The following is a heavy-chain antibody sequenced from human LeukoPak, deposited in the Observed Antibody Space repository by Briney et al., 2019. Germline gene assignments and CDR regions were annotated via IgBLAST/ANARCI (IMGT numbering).Heavy chain of an antibody. Sequence: PSETLSLTCTVSAYSIGSGYYWGWIRQPPGMGLEWIGSIHHSGNNYYNPSLKSRVTISMDTSKNQFSLRLNSVTAADTAVYYCAKSNGYGLVDIWGQGTMVTVSS. CDR3: AKSNGYGLVDI. J-gene: IGHJ3*02. CDR2: IHHSGNN. D-gene: IGHD3-10*01. V-gene: IGHV4-38-2*02. CDR1: AYSIGSGYY.